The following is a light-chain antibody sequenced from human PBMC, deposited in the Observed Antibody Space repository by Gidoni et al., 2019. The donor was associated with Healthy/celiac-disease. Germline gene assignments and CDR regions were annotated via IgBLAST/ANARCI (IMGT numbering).Light chain of an antibody. CDR2: KAS. J-gene: IGKJ1*01. CDR3: QQYNSYSGT. Sequence: DIQMTQSPSTLSASVGDRVTITCRASQRISSWLAWYQQKPGKAPKLLIYKASSLESGVPSRFSGRGSGTEFTLTISSLQPDDFATYYCQQYNSYSGTFGQGTKVEIK. CDR1: QRISSW. V-gene: IGKV1-5*03.